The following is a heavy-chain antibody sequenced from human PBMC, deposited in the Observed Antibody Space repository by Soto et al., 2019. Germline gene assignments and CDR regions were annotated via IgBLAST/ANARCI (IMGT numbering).Heavy chain of an antibody. CDR3: ARATTYYGMDV. Sequence: QVQLQESGLGLVKPSQTLSLTCTVSGGSISSGGYYWSWIRQHPGKGLEWIGYIYYSGSTYYNPSLKSXXTXSXXTSKNQFSLKLSSVTAADTAVYYCARATTYYGMDVWGQGTTVTVSS. V-gene: IGHV4-31*03. CDR1: GGSISSGGYY. D-gene: IGHD1-1*01. CDR2: IYYSGST. J-gene: IGHJ6*02.